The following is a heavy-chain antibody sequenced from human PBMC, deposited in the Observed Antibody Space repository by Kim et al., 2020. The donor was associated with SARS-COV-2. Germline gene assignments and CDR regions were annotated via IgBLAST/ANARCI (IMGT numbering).Heavy chain of an antibody. D-gene: IGHD4-17*01. Sequence: SETLSLTCSVSGGSIGDSNYYWGWIRQPPGKALEWIATVYYDGNTYYNPSLRSRVAISIDTSQNQFFLRLTSVTAADTAVYYCAREADYNDFVWVGPWG. CDR2: VYYDGNT. CDR3: AREADYNDFVWVGP. CDR1: GGSIGDSNYY. J-gene: IGHJ5*02. V-gene: IGHV4-39*02.